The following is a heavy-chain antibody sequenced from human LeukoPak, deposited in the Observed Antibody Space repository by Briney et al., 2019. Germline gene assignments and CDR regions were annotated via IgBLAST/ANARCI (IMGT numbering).Heavy chain of an antibody. V-gene: IGHV3-9*01. CDR3: AKDPGRYYDSSGYYAY. CDR1: GFTFDDYA. Sequence: PGRSLRLSCAASGFTFDDYAMHWVRQAPGKGLEWVSGISWNSGSIGYADSVKGRFTISRDNAKNSLYLQMNSLRAEDTAVYYCAKDPGRYYDSSGYYAYWGREPWSPSPQ. D-gene: IGHD3-22*01. J-gene: IGHJ4*02. CDR2: ISWNSGSI.